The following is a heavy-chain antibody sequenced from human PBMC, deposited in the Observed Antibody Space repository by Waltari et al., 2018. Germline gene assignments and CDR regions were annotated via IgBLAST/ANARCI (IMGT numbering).Heavy chain of an antibody. CDR2: IRYDGSNK. D-gene: IGHD7-27*01. J-gene: IGHJ4*02. V-gene: IGHV3-30*02. CDR3: AKAPNWGSLFDY. Sequence: QVQLVESGGGVVQPGGSLRLSCAASGFTFRSYGMPCVRQAPGKGLEWVAFIRYDGSNKYYTDSVKGRFTISRDNSKNTLYLQMNSLRAEDTAVYYCAKAPNWGSLFDYWGQGTLVTVSS. CDR1: GFTFRSYG.